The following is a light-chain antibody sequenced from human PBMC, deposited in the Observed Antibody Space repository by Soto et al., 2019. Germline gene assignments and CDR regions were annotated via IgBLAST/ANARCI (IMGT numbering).Light chain of an antibody. V-gene: IGKV1-5*03. J-gene: IGKJ1*01. Sequence: DIQMTQSPSTLSGSVGDRVTITCRARQTISRWLAWYQQKPGKAPKLLIYKASTLNSGVPSRFSGSGSGTEFTLTISSLQPDDFATYYCQHYNSYSEAFGQGTKVELK. CDR3: QHYNSYSEA. CDR2: KAS. CDR1: QTISRW.